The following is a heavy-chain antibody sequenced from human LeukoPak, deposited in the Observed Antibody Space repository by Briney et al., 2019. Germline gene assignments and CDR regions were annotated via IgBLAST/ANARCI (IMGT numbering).Heavy chain of an antibody. J-gene: IGHJ4*02. Sequence: PGGSLRLSCAASGFTFSSYGMHWVRQAPGKGLEWVAVISYDGSNKYYADSVKGRFTISRDNSKNTLYLQMNSLRAEDTAVYYCAKDGLRPFYLDYWGQGTLVTVSS. V-gene: IGHV3-30*18. D-gene: IGHD4-17*01. CDR1: GFTFSSYG. CDR2: ISYDGSNK. CDR3: AKDGLRPFYLDY.